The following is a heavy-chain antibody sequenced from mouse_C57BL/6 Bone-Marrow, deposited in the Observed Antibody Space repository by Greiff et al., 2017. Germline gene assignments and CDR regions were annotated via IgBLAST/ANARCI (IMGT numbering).Heavy chain of an antibody. CDR1: GFNITDYY. Sequence: VQLQQSGAELVRPGASVKLSCTASGFNITDYYMHWVKQRPEQGLEWIGRIDPEDGDTEYAPKFQGKATMTADTSSNTAYLQLSSLTSEDTAVYYCTSYEYDEFAYWGQGTLVTVSA. J-gene: IGHJ3*01. CDR3: TSYEYDEFAY. D-gene: IGHD2-4*01. CDR2: IDPEDGDT. V-gene: IGHV14-1*01.